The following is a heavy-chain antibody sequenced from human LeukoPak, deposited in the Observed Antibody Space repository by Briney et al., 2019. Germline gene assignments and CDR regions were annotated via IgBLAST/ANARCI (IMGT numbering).Heavy chain of an antibody. D-gene: IGHD3-9*01. Sequence: PGGSLRLSCAASGFTFDDYAMHWVRQAPEKGLEWVSLISGDGGSTYYADSVKGRFTISRDNSKNSLYLQMNSLRTEDTALYYCAKDIGGYDILTGYYPDWGQGTLVTVSS. J-gene: IGHJ4*02. CDR2: ISGDGGST. V-gene: IGHV3-43*02. CDR1: GFTFDDYA. CDR3: AKDIGGYDILTGYYPD.